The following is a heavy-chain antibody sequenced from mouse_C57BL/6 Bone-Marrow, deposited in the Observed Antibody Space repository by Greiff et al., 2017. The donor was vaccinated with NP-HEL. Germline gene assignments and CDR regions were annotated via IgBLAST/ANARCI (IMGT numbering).Heavy chain of an antibody. CDR3: AKGARLVVAYYFDY. D-gene: IGHD1-1*01. CDR2: IHPNSGST. J-gene: IGHJ2*01. CDR1: GYTFTSYW. V-gene: IGHV1-64*01. Sequence: QVQLQQPGAELVKPGASVKLSCKASGYTFTSYWMHWVKQRPGQGLEWIGMIHPNSGSTNYNEKFKSKATLTVDKSSSTAYMPLSSLTSEDSAVYYCAKGARLVVAYYFDYWGQGTTLTVSS.